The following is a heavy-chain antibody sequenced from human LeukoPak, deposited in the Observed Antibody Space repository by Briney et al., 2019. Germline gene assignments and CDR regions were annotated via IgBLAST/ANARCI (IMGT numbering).Heavy chain of an antibody. D-gene: IGHD2-2*01. V-gene: IGHV4-4*09. CDR1: GGSISSYY. Sequence: LSETLSLTCTVSGGSISSYYWSWIRQPPGKGLEWIGYIYSSGSTNYNPSLKSRVTISVDTSKEQFSLKLSSVTAADTALYYCARTYSTSSNFDYWGQGTLVTVSS. CDR2: IYSSGST. J-gene: IGHJ4*02. CDR3: ARTYSTSSNFDY.